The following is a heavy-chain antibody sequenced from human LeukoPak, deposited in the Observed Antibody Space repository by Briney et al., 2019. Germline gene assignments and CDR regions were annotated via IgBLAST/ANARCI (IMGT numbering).Heavy chain of an antibody. J-gene: IGHJ4*02. CDR1: GFTLSSYA. CDR2: MSYDGNNK. V-gene: IGHV3-30*18. D-gene: IGHD5-18*01. Sequence: GRSLRLSCAASGFTLSSYAMHWVRQAPGKGLEWVAVMSYDGNNKYYADAVKGRFTISRDNSKNTLYLQMNSLRAEDTAVYYCAKDGFGHSHGYAYFDYWGQGTLVTVSS. CDR3: AKDGFGHSHGYAYFDY.